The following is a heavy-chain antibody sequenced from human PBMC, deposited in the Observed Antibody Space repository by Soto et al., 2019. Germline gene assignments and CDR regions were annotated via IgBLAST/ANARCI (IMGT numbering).Heavy chain of an antibody. D-gene: IGHD2-15*01. CDR1: GGSFSGYY. J-gene: IGHJ6*03. V-gene: IGHV4-34*01. Sequence: SEMSLTCAVYGGSFSGYYWSWIRQPPGKGLEWIGEINHSGSTNYNPSLKSRVTISVDTSKNQFSLKLSSVTAADTAVYYCARGSNIVVVVAATPGGYYMDVWGKGTTVTVSS. CDR3: ARGSNIVVVVAATPGGYYMDV. CDR2: INHSGST.